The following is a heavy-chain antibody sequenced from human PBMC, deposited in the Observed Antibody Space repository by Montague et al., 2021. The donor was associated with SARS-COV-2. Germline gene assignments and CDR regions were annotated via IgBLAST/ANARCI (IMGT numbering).Heavy chain of an antibody. J-gene: IGHJ3*01. D-gene: IGHD3-22*01. Sequence: TLSLTCTVSGGSISSGSYYWSWIRRPAGKGLEWIGRIYTSGSTNYNPSLKSRVTISVDTSKNQFSLKLSSVTAADTAVYYCARVPPYYYDSSGYYSGAFDLWGQGTMVTVSS. CDR2: IYTSGST. CDR1: GGSISSGSYY. V-gene: IGHV4-61*02. CDR3: ARVPPYYYDSSGYYSGAFDL.